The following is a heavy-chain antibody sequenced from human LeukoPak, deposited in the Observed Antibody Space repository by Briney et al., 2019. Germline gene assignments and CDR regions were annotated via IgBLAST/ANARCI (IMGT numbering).Heavy chain of an antibody. CDR1: GVSISSYY. CDR2: IYYSGST. CDR3: ARALQPGVYAFDI. Sequence: KCSQTLSLACTVSGVSISSYYWTWVRQPPGEGMEWLGYIYYSGSTNYNPSLKSRVTISVDTSKNQFSLKLSSVTAADTAVYYCARALQPGVYAFDIWGQGTMVTVSS. V-gene: IGHV4-59*01. J-gene: IGHJ3*02.